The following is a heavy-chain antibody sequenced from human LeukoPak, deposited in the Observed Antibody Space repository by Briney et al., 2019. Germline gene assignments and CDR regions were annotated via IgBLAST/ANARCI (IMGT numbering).Heavy chain of an antibody. CDR1: GYTFTNYA. Sequence: ASVKVSCKASGYTFTNYAMNWVRQAPGRGLEWMGWINTNTGNPTYAQGFTGRFVFSLDTSVSTAYLQISSLKAEDTAMYYCARERRSSSPGEQRLVRAFDIWGQGTMVTVSS. D-gene: IGHD6-13*01. CDR2: INTNTGNP. J-gene: IGHJ3*02. V-gene: IGHV7-4-1*02. CDR3: ARERRSSSPGEQRLVRAFDI.